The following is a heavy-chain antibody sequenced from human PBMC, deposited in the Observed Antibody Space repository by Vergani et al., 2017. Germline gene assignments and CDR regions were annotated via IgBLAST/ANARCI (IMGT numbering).Heavy chain of an antibody. V-gene: IGHV4-34*01. CDR1: GGSFSGYY. CDR3: ARDSRGRLLNH. J-gene: IGHJ5*02. Sequence: QVQLQQWGAGLLKPSETLSLTCAVYGGSFSGYYWSWIRQPPGKGLEWIGEINHSGSTNYNPSLKSRVTISVDTSKNQFSLKLSSVTAADTAVYYCARDSRGRLLNHWGQGTLVTVSS. CDR2: INHSGST. D-gene: IGHD1-26*01.